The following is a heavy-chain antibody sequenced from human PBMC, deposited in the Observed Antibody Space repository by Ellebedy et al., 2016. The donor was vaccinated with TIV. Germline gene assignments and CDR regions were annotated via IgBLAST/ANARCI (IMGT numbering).Heavy chain of an antibody. CDR3: ARGGSQTTLLSL. Sequence: MPSETLSLTCTVSGASISSYYWRWIRHPPGKGLEWIGYIYYSVSTNYNPSLKSRVTISVDTSKNQPSLKLSSVTAEEPAVYYDARGGSQTTLLSLWGQGTMVTVSS. CDR2: IYYSVST. CDR1: GASISSYY. D-gene: IGHD4-11*01. J-gene: IGHJ3*01. V-gene: IGHV4-59*01.